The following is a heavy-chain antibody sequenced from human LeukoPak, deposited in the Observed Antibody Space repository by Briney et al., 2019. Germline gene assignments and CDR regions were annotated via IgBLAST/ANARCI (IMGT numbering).Heavy chain of an antibody. V-gene: IGHV4-34*01. J-gene: IGHJ6*03. CDR2: INQGGRT. Sequence: SETLSLTCAVYGGSFSDYLWTWIRQSPGKGLEWIGEINQGGRTNFNPSLKSRVTISADRSKYHFSLTLRSVTAADTAVYYCARGKRVWFGELMTSFSYFYIDVWGRGTTVIVSS. CDR3: ARGKRVWFGELMTSFSYFYIDV. D-gene: IGHD3-10*01. CDR1: GGSFSDYL.